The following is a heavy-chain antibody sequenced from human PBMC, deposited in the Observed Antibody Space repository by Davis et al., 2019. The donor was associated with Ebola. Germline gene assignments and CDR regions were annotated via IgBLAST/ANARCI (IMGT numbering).Heavy chain of an antibody. D-gene: IGHD2-15*01. Sequence: SVKVSCKASGYTFTGYYMHWVRQAPGQGLEWMGGIIPIFGTANYAQKFQGRVTITADKSTSTAYMELSSLRSEDTAVYYCARDRSKVVVAATTGYYGMDVWGQGTTVTVSS. CDR2: IIPIFGTA. V-gene: IGHV1-69*06. J-gene: IGHJ6*02. CDR3: ARDRSKVVVAATTGYYGMDV. CDR1: GYTFTGYY.